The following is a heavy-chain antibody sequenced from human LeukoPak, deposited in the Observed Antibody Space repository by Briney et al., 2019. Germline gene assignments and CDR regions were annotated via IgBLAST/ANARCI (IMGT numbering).Heavy chain of an antibody. CDR1: GYTFTSYY. Sequence: ASVKVSCKASGYTFTSYYMHWVRQAPGQGLEWMGIINPSGGSTSYAQKFQGRVTMTRDTSTSTVYMELSSLRSEDTAVYYCARVKGYYDSSSYRYHFYGMDVWGQGTTVTVSS. D-gene: IGHD3-22*01. J-gene: IGHJ6*02. V-gene: IGHV1-46*01. CDR3: ARVKGYYDSSSYRYHFYGMDV. CDR2: INPSGGST.